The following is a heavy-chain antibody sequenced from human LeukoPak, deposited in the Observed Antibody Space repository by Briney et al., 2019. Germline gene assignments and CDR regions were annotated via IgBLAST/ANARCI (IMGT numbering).Heavy chain of an antibody. Sequence: GGSLRLSCAASGFTFSSYSMNWVRQAPGKGLEWVSSISSSSSYIYYADSVKGRFTISRDNAKNSLYLQMNSLRAEDTAVYYCARGAGYCSSTSCYQDYAFDIWGQGTMVTVSS. CDR3: ARGAGYCSSTSCYQDYAFDI. D-gene: IGHD2-2*01. CDR2: ISSSSSYI. V-gene: IGHV3-21*01. CDR1: GFTFSSYS. J-gene: IGHJ3*02.